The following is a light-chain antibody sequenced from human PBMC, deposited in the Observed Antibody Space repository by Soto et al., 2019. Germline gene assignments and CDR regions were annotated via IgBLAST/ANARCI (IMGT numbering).Light chain of an antibody. CDR3: QQRTKWPPT. J-gene: IGKJ1*01. CDR2: DAS. V-gene: IGKV3-11*01. Sequence: EIVLTQSPATLALSPGERATLSCRASQSVSTYLAWYQQKPGQAPRLLIHDASNRATGIPARFSGSGSGTDFTLAISSLEPEDFAVYYCQQRTKWPPTFGQGTKVEI. CDR1: QSVSTY.